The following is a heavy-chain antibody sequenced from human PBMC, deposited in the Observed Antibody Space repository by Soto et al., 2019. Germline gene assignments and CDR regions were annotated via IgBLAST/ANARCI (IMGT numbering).Heavy chain of an antibody. D-gene: IGHD3-3*01. CDR3: ARHSPIRFLEWNWFDP. V-gene: IGHV4-39*01. Sequence: QLQLQESGPGLVKPSETLSLTCTVSGGSISSSSYYWGWIRQPPGKGLEWIGSIYYSGSTYYNPSLKSRVTISVDTSKNQFSLKLSSVTAADTAVHYCARHSPIRFLEWNWFDPWGQGTLVTVSS. CDR2: IYYSGST. J-gene: IGHJ5*02. CDR1: GGSISSSSYY.